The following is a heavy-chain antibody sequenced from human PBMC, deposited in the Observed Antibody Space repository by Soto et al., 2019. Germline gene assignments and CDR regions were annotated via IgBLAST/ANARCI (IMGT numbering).Heavy chain of an antibody. J-gene: IGHJ4*02. CDR1: GYAFTTYG. V-gene: IGHV1-18*01. CDR3: ARGRYGDY. Sequence: QVHLVRSGAEVKKHGASVKVSCQGSGYAFTTYGITWVRQAPGQGLEWMGWISAHNGNTNYAQKLQGRVTVTRDTSTSTAYMELRSLRYDDTAVYYCARGRYGDYWGQGALVTVSS. D-gene: IGHD1-1*01. CDR2: ISAHNGNT.